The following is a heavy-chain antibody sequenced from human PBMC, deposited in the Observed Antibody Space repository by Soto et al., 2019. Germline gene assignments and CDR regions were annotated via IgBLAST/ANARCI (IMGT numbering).Heavy chain of an antibody. CDR2: LLHDSSDE. J-gene: IGHJ3*02. Sequence: QVHLVESGGAVVQPGTSLRLSCAASGFSFSTSAMHWVRQAPGKGLEWVSFLLHDSSDEYYADSVKGRFSMSRDNSKNTLYLQMNRLRAEDTAVYYCARWRLGITEEYAFDIWGQATMVTVSS. D-gene: IGHD7-27*01. CDR3: ARWRLGITEEYAFDI. CDR1: GFSFSTSA. V-gene: IGHV3-33*05.